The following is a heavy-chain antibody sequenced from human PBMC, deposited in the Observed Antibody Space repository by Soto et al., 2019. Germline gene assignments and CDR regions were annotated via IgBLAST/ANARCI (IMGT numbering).Heavy chain of an antibody. V-gene: IGHV1-18*01. CDR3: AMPNNYITPTPPDV. CDR1: GYIFVNYG. D-gene: IGHD3-16*01. CDR2: ISPYTGDT. J-gene: IGHJ6*03. Sequence: QVQLVQSGDEMKKPGASVRVSCKASGYIFVNYGIAWVRQAPGQGLEWMGWISPYTGDTHSASKVQGRLTMTTDTSPSTSHMDLGSLTPEDQAVYHSAMPNNYITPTPPDVWGKATTVTV.